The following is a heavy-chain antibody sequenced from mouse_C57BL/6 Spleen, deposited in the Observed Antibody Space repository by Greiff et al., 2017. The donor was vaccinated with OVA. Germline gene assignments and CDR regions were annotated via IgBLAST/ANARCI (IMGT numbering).Heavy chain of an antibody. V-gene: IGHV1-81*01. CDR3: ARTLVATPFDY. CDR1: GYTFTSYG. J-gene: IGHJ2*01. CDR2: IYPRSGNT. D-gene: IGHD1-1*01. Sequence: QVQLKESGAELARPGASVKLSCKASGYTFTSYGISWVKQRTGQGLEWIGEIYPRSGNTYYNEKFKGKATLTADKSSSTAYMELRSLTSEDSAVYFCARTLVATPFDYWGQGTTLTVSS.